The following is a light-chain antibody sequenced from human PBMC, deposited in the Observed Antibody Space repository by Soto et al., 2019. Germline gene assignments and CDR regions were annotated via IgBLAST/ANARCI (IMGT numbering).Light chain of an antibody. J-gene: IGKJ5*01. V-gene: IGKV1-12*01. CDR2: AAS. CDR3: QQANSFPIP. Sequence: VPLTPSPATLSSSVGDIVTITCRASQSISSWLAWYQQKPGKAPKLLIYAASSLQSGVPSRFSGSGSGTDFTLTISSLQPEDFATYYCQQANSFPIPFGQGGRLEI. CDR1: QSISSW.